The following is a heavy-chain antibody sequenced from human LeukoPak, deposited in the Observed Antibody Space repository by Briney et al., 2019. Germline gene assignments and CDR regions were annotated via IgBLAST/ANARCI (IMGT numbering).Heavy chain of an antibody. D-gene: IGHD5-12*01. V-gene: IGHV1-69*04. Sequence: SVKVSCKASVGTFSSYAISWVRQAPGQGLEWMGRIIPIFGIANYAQKFQGRVTITADKSTSTAYMELSSLRSEDTAVYYCAREDVDIVATPYYFYYGMDVWGQGTTVTVSS. J-gene: IGHJ6*02. CDR2: IIPIFGIA. CDR1: VGTFSSYA. CDR3: AREDVDIVATPYYFYYGMDV.